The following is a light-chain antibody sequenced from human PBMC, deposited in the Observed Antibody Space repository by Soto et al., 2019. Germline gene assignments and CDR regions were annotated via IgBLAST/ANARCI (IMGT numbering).Light chain of an antibody. Sequence: EIVLTQSPGTLSLSPGERATLSCRASQSVSRSYLAWYQQNPGQPPSLLIYATSSRATGIPDRFSGSGSGTDFTLTISRLEPEDFVVYYCQQYGSSPYTFGQGTKLEIK. V-gene: IGKV3-20*01. CDR1: QSVSRSY. J-gene: IGKJ2*01. CDR2: ATS. CDR3: QQYGSSPYT.